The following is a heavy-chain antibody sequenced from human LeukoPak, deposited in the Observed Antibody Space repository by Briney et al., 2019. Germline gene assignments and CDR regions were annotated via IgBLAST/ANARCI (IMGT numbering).Heavy chain of an antibody. CDR3: ASYSSSWYEVHRRYYYYMDV. CDR2: IYYSGST. V-gene: IGHV4-39*07. J-gene: IGHJ6*03. Sequence: SETLSLTCTVSGGSISSSNYYWGWIRQPPGKGLEWIGSIYYSGSTYYNPSLKSRVTISVDTSKNQFSLKLSSVTAADTAVYYCASYSSSWYEVHRRYYYYMDVWGKGTTVTVSS. D-gene: IGHD6-13*01. CDR1: GGSISSSNYY.